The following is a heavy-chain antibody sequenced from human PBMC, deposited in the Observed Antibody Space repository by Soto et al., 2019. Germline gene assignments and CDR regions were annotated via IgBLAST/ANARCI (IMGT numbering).Heavy chain of an antibody. Sequence: AASVKVSCKASGYTFTSYGISWVRQAPGQGLEWMGWISAYNGNTNYAQKLQGRVTMTTDTSTSTAYMEVRSLRSDDTAVYYCARDLDWRRYHELSYWGQGTLVTVSS. CDR3: ARDLDWRRYHELSY. CDR2: ISAYNGNT. D-gene: IGHD2-2*01. CDR1: GYTFTSYG. J-gene: IGHJ4*02. V-gene: IGHV1-18*04.